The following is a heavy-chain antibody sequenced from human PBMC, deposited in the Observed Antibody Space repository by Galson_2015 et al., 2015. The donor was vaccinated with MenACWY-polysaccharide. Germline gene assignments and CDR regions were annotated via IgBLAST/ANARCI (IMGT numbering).Heavy chain of an antibody. CDR2: IRRTGPRI. D-gene: IGHD2-2*01. J-gene: IGHJ4*02. CDR3: VRDPHALDF. Sequence: SLRLSCAASGFTFSNYSMNWVRQAPGKGLEWVSYIRRTGPRIYYADSVEGRFTITRDNAKSLLFLQMNSLRADDTAVYYCVRDPHALDFWGQGTLVTVSS. CDR1: GFTFSNYS. V-gene: IGHV3-48*01.